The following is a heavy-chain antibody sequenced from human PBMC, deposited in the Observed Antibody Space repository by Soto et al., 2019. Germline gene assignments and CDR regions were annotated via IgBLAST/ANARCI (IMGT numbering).Heavy chain of an antibody. CDR3: ARAHYDFWSGYRYLYGMDV. D-gene: IGHD3-3*01. Sequence: SSVKVSCKASGGTFSSYAISWVLQAPGQGLEWMGGIIPIFGTANCAQKFQGRVTITADKSTSTAYMELSSLRSEDTAVYYCARAHYDFWSGYRYLYGMDVWGQGTTVTVSS. J-gene: IGHJ6*02. CDR2: IIPIFGTA. V-gene: IGHV1-69*06. CDR1: GGTFSSYA.